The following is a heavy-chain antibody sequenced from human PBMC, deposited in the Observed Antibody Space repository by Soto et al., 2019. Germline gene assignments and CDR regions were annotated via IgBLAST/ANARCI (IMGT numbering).Heavy chain of an antibody. CDR2: IYYSGST. D-gene: IGHD3-22*01. CDR3: ATRRDYYYDSTGYYDYYGLDV. J-gene: IGHJ6*02. CDR1: GGSISSGGHY. Sequence: PSETLSLTCTVSGGSISSGGHYWTWIRQHPGKGLEWIGYIYYSGSTYYSPSLKSRVSMSVNMSKNQFSLKLSSVTAADTAVYYCATRRDYYYDSTGYYDYYGLDVWVQGPMVT. V-gene: IGHV4-31*03.